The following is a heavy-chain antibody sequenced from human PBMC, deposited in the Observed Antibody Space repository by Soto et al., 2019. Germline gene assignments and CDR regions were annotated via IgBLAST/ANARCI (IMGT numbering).Heavy chain of an antibody. Sequence: HPGGSLRLSCAASGFTFSSYAMHWVRQAPGKGLEWVAVISYDGSNKYYADSVKGRFTISRDNSKNTRYLQMNSLRAEDTAVYYCARDYDSSGYYSDYCGQETLVIVSS. CDR1: GFTFSSYA. V-gene: IGHV3-30-3*01. D-gene: IGHD3-22*01. CDR3: ARDYDSSGYYSDY. J-gene: IGHJ4*02. CDR2: ISYDGSNK.